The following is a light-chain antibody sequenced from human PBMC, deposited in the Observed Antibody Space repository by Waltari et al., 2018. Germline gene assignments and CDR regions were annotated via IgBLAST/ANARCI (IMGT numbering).Light chain of an antibody. CDR3: AAWDDSLSGQV. J-gene: IGLJ1*01. CDR2: ENN. CDR1: SSNIGSNY. V-gene: IGLV1-47*01. Sequence: QSVLTRPPSASGTPGQRVAISCSGSSSNIGSNYVSWYQQLPGTAPKLLIHENNQRASGVPDRFSGSKSGTSASLASSGLRSEDEADYYCAAWDDSLSGQVFGTGTKVSVL.